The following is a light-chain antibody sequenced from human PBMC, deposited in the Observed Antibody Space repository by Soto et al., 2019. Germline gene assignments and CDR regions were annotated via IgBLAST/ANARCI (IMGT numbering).Light chain of an antibody. V-gene: IGLV3-1*01. CDR3: QAWDSSTHYV. CDR2: QDS. J-gene: IGLJ1*01. CDR1: KLGDKY. Sequence: YELTQPPSVSVSPGQTASITCSGDKLGDKYACWYQQKPGQSPVLVIYQDSKRPSGIPERFSGSNSGNTATLTISGTQAMDEADYYCQAWDSSTHYVFGTGTKVTVL.